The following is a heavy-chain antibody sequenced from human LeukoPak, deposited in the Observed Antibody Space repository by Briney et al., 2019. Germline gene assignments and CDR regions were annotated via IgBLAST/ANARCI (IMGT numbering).Heavy chain of an antibody. V-gene: IGHV3-23*01. CDR3: ARGIDEHSYGPWGY. J-gene: IGHJ4*02. CDR2: ISDSAGTT. Sequence: GGSLRLSCAASGFTFSSYGMSWVRQAPGKGLEWVSGISDSAGTTNYADSVKGRFSVSRDNSKNTLFLQMNSLRDEDTAVYYCARGIDEHSYGPWGYWGQGTVVTVSS. D-gene: IGHD1-26*01. CDR1: GFTFSSYG.